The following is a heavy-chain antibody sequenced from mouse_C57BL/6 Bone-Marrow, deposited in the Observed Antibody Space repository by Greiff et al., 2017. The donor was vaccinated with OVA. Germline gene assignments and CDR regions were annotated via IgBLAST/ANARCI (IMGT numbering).Heavy chain of an antibody. CDR1: GFSFNTYA. J-gene: IGHJ4*01. CDR3: VRRAMDY. Sequence: GGGLVQPKVSLKLSCAASGFSFNTYAMNWVRQAPGKGLEWVARIRSKSNNYATYYADSVKDRFTISRDDSESMLYLQMNNLKTEDTAMYYCVRRAMDYWGQGTSVTVSS. CDR2: IRSKSNNYAT. V-gene: IGHV10-1*01.